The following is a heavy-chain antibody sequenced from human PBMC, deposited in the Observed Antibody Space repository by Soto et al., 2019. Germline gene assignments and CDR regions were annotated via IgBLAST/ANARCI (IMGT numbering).Heavy chain of an antibody. CDR2: IFYSGTT. J-gene: IGHJ6*02. CDR3: ARDLWVEPELYYYGMDV. Sequence: PSETLSLTCTVSGDSISSADYYWSWIRQNPGKGLEWIGHIFYSGTTYYNPSLKSRLTISVDTSKNHFSLRLTSVTAADTAVYYCARDLWVEPELYYYGMDVWGQGTTVTVSS. D-gene: IGHD1-1*01. CDR1: GDSISSADYY. V-gene: IGHV4-30-4*01.